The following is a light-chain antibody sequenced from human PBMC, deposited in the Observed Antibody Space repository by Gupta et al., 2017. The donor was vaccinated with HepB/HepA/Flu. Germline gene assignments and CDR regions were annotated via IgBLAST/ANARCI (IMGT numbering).Light chain of an antibody. Sequence: DIVMTQSPLSLPVTPGEPASISCRSSQSLLHSNGHNSLDWYPQEPWQGPQILLHLGPTRGYGLPDQLHGHGSGTDFTRKISRVEAEDVGVYYCKQYVQAPITFGQGTKLEIK. CDR2: LGP. CDR3: KQYVQAPIT. V-gene: IGKV2-28*01. J-gene: IGKJ2*01. CDR1: QSLLHSNGHNS.